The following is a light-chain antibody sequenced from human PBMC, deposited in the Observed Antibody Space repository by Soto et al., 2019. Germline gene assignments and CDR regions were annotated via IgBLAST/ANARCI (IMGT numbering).Light chain of an antibody. CDR3: QQYNNWPRT. Sequence: EIVMTQSPATLSVSPGERATLSCRPSQRVSRNLAWYQQKPGQAPRLLIYGASTRATGIPARFSGSGSGTEFTLTISSLQSEDFAVYYCQQYNNWPRTFGQGTKVEIK. V-gene: IGKV3-15*01. CDR2: GAS. J-gene: IGKJ1*01. CDR1: QRVSRN.